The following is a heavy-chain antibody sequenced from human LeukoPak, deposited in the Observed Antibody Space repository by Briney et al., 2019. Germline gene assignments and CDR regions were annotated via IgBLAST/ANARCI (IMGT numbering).Heavy chain of an antibody. CDR2: IYYSGST. D-gene: IGHD2-2*01. CDR1: GGSISGSSYY. J-gene: IGHJ4*02. V-gene: IGHV4-39*01. CDR3: ARLSRGTDTRTFDY. Sequence: SETLSLTCTVSGGSISGSSYYWGWVRQPPGKGLEWIGSIYYSGSTYYNPSLKSRVTISEDTSKNQFSLKLSSVTAADTAVYYCARLSRGTDTRTFDYWGQGTLVTVSS.